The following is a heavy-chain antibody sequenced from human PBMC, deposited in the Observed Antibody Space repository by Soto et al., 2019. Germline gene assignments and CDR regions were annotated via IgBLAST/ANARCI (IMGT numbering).Heavy chain of an antibody. D-gene: IGHD3-10*01. CDR2: INHSGST. Sequence: PSETLSLTCAVYGGSFSGYYWSWIRQPPGKXLEWIGEINHSGSTNYNPSLKGRVTISVDTSKNQFSLKLSSVTAADTAVYYCARGTKANRYYYGSGSYPYLYWYFDLWGRGTLVTVS. CDR1: GGSFSGYY. CDR3: ARGTKANRYYYGSGSYPYLYWYFDL. J-gene: IGHJ2*01. V-gene: IGHV4-34*01.